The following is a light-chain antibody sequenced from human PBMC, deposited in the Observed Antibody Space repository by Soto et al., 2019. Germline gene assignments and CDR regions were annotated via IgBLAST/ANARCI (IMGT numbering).Light chain of an antibody. CDR3: QQYYSSPTWT. J-gene: IGKJ1*01. V-gene: IGKV4-1*01. CDR2: WAS. Sequence: DIVMTQSPDSLAVSLGERATINCKSSQRIFYSSNNKNYLAWYQQKPGQPPKLLIYWASTRESGVPDRFSGSGSGTDFTLTISSLQAEDVAVYHCQQYYSSPTWTFGQGTKVDI. CDR1: QRIFYSSNNKNY.